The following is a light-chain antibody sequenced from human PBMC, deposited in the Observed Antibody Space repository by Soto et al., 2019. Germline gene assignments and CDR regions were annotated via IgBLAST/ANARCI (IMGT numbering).Light chain of an antibody. CDR1: SSDVGAYNY. V-gene: IGLV2-14*03. Sequence: QSVLTQPASVSGARGQSITISCTVNSSDVGAYNYVSWYQHHPGKAPKLMIYDVSNRPSGVSNRFSGSKSGNTASLTISGLQAEDEADYYCNSLTTSSTLVFGGGTQLT. CDR3: NSLTTSSTLV. CDR2: DVS. J-gene: IGLJ2*01.